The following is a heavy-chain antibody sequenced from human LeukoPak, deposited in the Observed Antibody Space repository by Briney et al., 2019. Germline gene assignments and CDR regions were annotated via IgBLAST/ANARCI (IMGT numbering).Heavy chain of an antibody. CDR3: ARGSRYHDWLSPLDS. CDR1: GYTLTELS. V-gene: IGHV1-24*01. D-gene: IGHD3-9*01. CDR2: FDPEDGET. J-gene: IGHJ4*02. Sequence: EASVKVSCKVSGYTLTELSMHWVRQAPGKGLEWMGGFDPEDGETIYAQKFQGRVTFTRDTSISTAYMAMSRLRSDDTAVFYCARGSRYHDWLSPLDSWGQGTLVTVSS.